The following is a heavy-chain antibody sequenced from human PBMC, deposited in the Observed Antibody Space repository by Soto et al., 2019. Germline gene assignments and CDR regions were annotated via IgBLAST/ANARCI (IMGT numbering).Heavy chain of an antibody. Sequence: EVQLVESGGGLVQPGRSLRLSCAASEFTFDDYAMHWVRQAPGKGLEWVSGISWNSGTKAYADSVKGRFTISRDNAKNSLYLQMNSLRAEYTALYYCAKDISKGSRYSSSWHFDYWGQGTLVTVSS. CDR3: AKDISKGSRYSSSWHFDY. D-gene: IGHD6-13*01. V-gene: IGHV3-9*01. J-gene: IGHJ4*02. CDR2: ISWNSGTK. CDR1: EFTFDDYA.